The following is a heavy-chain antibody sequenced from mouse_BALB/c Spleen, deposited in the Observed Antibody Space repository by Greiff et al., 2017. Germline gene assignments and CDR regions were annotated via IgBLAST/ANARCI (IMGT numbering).Heavy chain of an antibody. J-gene: IGHJ4*01. CDR3: ARNYRYDDAMDY. CDR1: GYTFTDYN. CDR2: INPNNGGT. Sequence: DVKLVESGPELVKPGASVKIPCKASGYTFTDYNMDWVKQSHGKSLEWIGDINPNNGGTIYNQKFKGKATLTVDKSSSTAYMELRSLTSEDTAVYYCARNYRYDDAMDYWGQGTSVTVSS. D-gene: IGHD2-14*01. V-gene: IGHV1-18*01.